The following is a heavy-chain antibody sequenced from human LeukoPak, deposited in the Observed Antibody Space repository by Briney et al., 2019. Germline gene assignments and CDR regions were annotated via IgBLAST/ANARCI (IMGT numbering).Heavy chain of an antibody. Sequence: GGSLRLSCAASGFTFSNAWTNWVRQAPGKGLEWVGRIKSKTDGGTTDYAAPVKGRFTISRDDSKNTLYLQMNSLKTEDTAVYYCTTVVDYDYVWGSYRLRGSFDYWGQGTLVTVSS. J-gene: IGHJ4*02. V-gene: IGHV3-15*07. CDR2: IKSKTDGGTT. D-gene: IGHD3-16*02. CDR1: GFTFSNAW. CDR3: TTVVDYDYVWGSYRLRGSFDY.